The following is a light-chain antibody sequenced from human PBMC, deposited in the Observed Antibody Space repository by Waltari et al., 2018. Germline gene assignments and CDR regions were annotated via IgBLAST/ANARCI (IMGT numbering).Light chain of an antibody. CDR3: QSYDSSLSGYV. CDR1: SPTIGTAYD. V-gene: IGLV1-40*01. Sequence: SVLTPPPSVSGAPGQRVTISCTGSSPTIGTAYDVHWYHHLPVTAPKLLIYGNSHRPSGVPDRFSGSKSGTSASLAITGLQAEDEADYYCQSYDSSLSGYVFGTGTKVTVL. J-gene: IGLJ1*01. CDR2: GNS.